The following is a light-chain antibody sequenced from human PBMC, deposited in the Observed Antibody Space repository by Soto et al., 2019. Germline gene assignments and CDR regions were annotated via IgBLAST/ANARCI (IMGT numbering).Light chain of an antibody. CDR1: QSIRSH. CDR2: AAS. Sequence: DIQMTQSPTSLSASVGDSVSITCRAIQSIRSHLNWYQQKPGKAPKLLIYAASSLQSGVPSRFSGSGSGTDFTLTIRGLQPEEFATYYCQQSSGSRDWAFGQGTNVDIK. CDR3: QQSSGSRDWA. V-gene: IGKV1-39*01. J-gene: IGKJ1*01.